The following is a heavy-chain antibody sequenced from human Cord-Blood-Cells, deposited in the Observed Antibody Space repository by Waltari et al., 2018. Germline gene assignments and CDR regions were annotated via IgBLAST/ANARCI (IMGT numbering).Heavy chain of an antibody. V-gene: IGHV1-69*01. CDR1: GGTFSSYA. Sequence: QLQLVQSGAEVTQPGSSVKVSCKSSGGTFSSYALRWVRQAPGHGREWMGGIISIFGTANDAQKFQGRVTITADESTSTAYMELSSLRYEDTAGYYWARGYGSGSYYNDYYGMDVWGQGTTVTVSS. J-gene: IGHJ6*02. CDR2: IISIFGTA. D-gene: IGHD3-10*01. CDR3: ARGYGSGSYYNDYYGMDV.